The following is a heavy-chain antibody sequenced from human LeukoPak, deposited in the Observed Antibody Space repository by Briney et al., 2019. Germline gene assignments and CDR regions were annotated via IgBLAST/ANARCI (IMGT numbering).Heavy chain of an antibody. Sequence: SETLSLACAVYGGSFSGYYWSWIRQPPGKGLEWIGEINHSGSTNYNPSLKSRVTISVDTSKNQFSLKLSSVTAADTAVYYCARDRMAGIYSYFDYWGQGTLVTVSS. CDR1: GGSFSGYY. CDR3: ARDRMAGIYSYFDY. J-gene: IGHJ4*02. D-gene: IGHD3-10*01. CDR2: INHSGST. V-gene: IGHV4-34*01.